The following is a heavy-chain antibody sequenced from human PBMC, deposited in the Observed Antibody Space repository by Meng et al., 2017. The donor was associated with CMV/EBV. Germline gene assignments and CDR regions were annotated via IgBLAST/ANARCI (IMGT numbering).Heavy chain of an antibody. D-gene: IGHD2-2*01. CDR2: ISSSSSTI. Sequence: ETLSLSCAASGFTFSSYSMNWVRQAPGKGLEWVSYISSSSSTIYYADSVKGRFTISRDNAKNSLYLQMNSLRAEDTAVYYCAIGVTGRYCSSTSCYEDYWGQGTLVTVSS. V-gene: IGHV3-48*04. CDR1: GFTFSSYS. J-gene: IGHJ4*02. CDR3: AIGVTGRYCSSTSCYEDY.